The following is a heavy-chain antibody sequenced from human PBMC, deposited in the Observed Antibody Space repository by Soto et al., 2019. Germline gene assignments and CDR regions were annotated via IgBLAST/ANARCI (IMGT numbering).Heavy chain of an antibody. Sequence: SETLSLTCTVSGGSISSGAYYWGWIRQHPGKGLEWIGYISHRRTAYYTPSLKGRVSLSVDPSKSQFSLNVTSLTAADTAVYYCARVSATGTRWFDPWGPGTLVTVSS. J-gene: IGHJ5*02. CDR3: ARVSATGTRWFDP. V-gene: IGHV4-31*03. D-gene: IGHD6-13*01. CDR2: ISHRRTA. CDR1: GGSISSGAYY.